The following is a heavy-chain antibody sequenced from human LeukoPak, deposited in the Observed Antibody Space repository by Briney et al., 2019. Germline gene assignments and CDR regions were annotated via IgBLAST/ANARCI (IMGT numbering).Heavy chain of an antibody. D-gene: IGHD3-22*01. J-gene: IGHJ6*02. CDR2: ISYDGSNK. Sequence: GGSLRLSCAASGFTFSSYAMHWVRQAPGKGLEWVAVISYDGSNKYYADSVKGRFTISRDNSKNTLYLQMNSLRAEDTAVYYCARDSSGYYYYYGMDVWGQGTTVTVSS. CDR1: GFTFSSYA. CDR3: ARDSSGYYYYYGMDV. V-gene: IGHV3-30-3*01.